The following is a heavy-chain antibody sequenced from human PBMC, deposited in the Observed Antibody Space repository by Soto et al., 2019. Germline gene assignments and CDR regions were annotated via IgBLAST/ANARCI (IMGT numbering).Heavy chain of an antibody. Sequence: HLGGSLRLSCAASGFTFSSYGMHWVRQAPGKGLEWVAVISYDGSNKYYADSVKGRFTISRDNSKNTLYLQMNSLRAADTAVYYCAKDPRTVRGVSGATFFDYWGQGT. J-gene: IGHJ4*02. CDR3: AKDPRTVRGVSGATFFDY. V-gene: IGHV3-30*18. D-gene: IGHD3-10*01. CDR1: GFTFSSYG. CDR2: ISYDGSNK.